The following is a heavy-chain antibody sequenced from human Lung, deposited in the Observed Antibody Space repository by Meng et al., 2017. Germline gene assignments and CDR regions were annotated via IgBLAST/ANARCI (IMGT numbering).Heavy chain of an antibody. J-gene: IGHJ4*02. CDR3: ASWIYSCGWQ. V-gene: IGHV4/OR15-8*02. CDR2: IYHGGDT. D-gene: IGHD6-19*01. Sequence: QVVESGHGRGKPWVTLCLSCVVSGGSIRSIDWWSWVRQPPGKGLEWIGEIYHGGDTNYNPSLKSRVTIAIDRSKNQFSLKLSSVTAADTAVYYCASWIYSCGWQWGQGTLVTVSS. CDR1: GGSIRSIDW.